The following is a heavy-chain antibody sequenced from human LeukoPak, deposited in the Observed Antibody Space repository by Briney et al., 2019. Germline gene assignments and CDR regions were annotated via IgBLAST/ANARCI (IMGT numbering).Heavy chain of an antibody. J-gene: IGHJ4*02. V-gene: IGHV3-7*01. D-gene: IGHD4-17*01. CDR1: GFTFSSHW. CDR2: IKQDGSEK. Sequence: GGSLRLSCAASGFTFSSHWMSWLRQAPGKGLEWVATIKQDGSEKYYVDSVKGRFTISRDNAKNSLFLQMISLRAEDTAVYYCARVDADYEDYWGQGTRVTVSS. CDR3: ARVDADYEDY.